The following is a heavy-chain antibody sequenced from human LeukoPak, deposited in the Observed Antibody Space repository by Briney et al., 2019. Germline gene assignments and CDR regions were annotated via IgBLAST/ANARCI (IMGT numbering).Heavy chain of an antibody. CDR3: AGLWPTDYGFWSGYISYYYYYMDV. CDR1: GYTFTSYG. D-gene: IGHD3-3*01. CDR2: ISPHNDNT. V-gene: IGHV1-18*01. J-gene: IGHJ6*03. Sequence: ASVKVSCKASGYTFTSYGLSWVRQAPGQGLEWMGWISPHNDNTNYAQKLQGRVTMTTDTSTSTAYMELRSLRSDDTAVYYCAGLWPTDYGFWSGYISYYYYYMDVWGKGTTVTVSS.